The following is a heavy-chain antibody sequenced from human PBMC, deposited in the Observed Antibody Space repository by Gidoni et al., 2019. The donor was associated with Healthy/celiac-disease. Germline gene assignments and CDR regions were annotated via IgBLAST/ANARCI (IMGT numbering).Heavy chain of an antibody. V-gene: IGHV3-48*02. Sequence: EVQLVESGGGLVQPGGSLRLSCAASGFTFSSYSMNWVRQAPGKGLEWVSYISSSSSTIYYADSVKGRFTISRDNAKNSLYLQMNSLRDEDTAVYYCARAAGYYDSSGYYYWGQGTLVTVSS. J-gene: IGHJ4*02. CDR2: ISSSSSTI. CDR3: ARAAGYYDSSGYYY. D-gene: IGHD3-22*01. CDR1: GFTFSSYS.